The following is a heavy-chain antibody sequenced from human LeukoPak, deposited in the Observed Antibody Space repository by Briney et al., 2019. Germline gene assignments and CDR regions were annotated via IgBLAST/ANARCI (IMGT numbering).Heavy chain of an antibody. CDR3: ARGATGYYDNSGYQYLGYYFDY. Sequence: AGGSLRLSCAASGFTFNRHAIHWVRQAPGKGLEWVAVISYGGNQKYYADSVNGRFTVSRDNAKNSLYLQMKSLRAEDTAVYYCARGATGYYDNSGYQYLGYYFDYWGQGALVTVSS. D-gene: IGHD3-22*01. CDR2: ISYGGNQK. J-gene: IGHJ4*02. V-gene: IGHV3-30-3*01. CDR1: GFTFNRHA.